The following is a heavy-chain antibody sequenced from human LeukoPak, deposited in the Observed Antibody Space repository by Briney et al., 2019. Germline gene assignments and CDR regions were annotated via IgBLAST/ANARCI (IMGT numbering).Heavy chain of an antibody. CDR2: VYYNGDT. CDR3: ARHASGVFDY. CDR1: GVPICVGRYY. J-gene: IGHJ4*02. Sequence: SETLSLTCTVSGVPICVGRYYWGWTRQPPGKGLEWIGSVYYNGDTLDNPSLKSRVILSVDMSKNQFSVELTSVTAAETAVYYCARHASGVFDYWGLGILVTVSS. D-gene: IGHD3-3*01. V-gene: IGHV4-39*01.